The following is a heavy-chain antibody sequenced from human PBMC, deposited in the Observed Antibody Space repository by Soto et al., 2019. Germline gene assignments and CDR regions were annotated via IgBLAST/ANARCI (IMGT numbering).Heavy chain of an antibody. D-gene: IGHD3-16*01. J-gene: IGHJ6*02. CDR1: GFTFDDYA. Sequence: EMQLVESGGGLVQPGRSLRLSCAASGFTFDDYAMYWVRQGPGKGLEWVSGISWDSGRIGYADSVKGRFTISRDNAKNSLYKQMNSLSPEDTALYYCEKVRLWGGDGYNSYYYNAMYVWGQGATVTVSS. CDR2: ISWDSGRI. V-gene: IGHV3-9*01. CDR3: EKVRLWGGDGYNSYYYNAMYV.